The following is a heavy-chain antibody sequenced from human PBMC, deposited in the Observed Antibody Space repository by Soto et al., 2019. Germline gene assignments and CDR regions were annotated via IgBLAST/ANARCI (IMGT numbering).Heavy chain of an antibody. J-gene: IGHJ4*02. Sequence: SETLSLTCTVSGGSISSGGYYWSWIRQHPGKGLEWIGYIYYSGSTYYNPSLKSRVTISVDTSKNQFSLKLSSVTAADTAVYYCARWEYCTNGVCGMLRYWGQGTLVTVSP. CDR3: ARWEYCTNGVCGMLRY. CDR1: GGSISSGGYY. CDR2: IYYSGST. V-gene: IGHV4-31*03. D-gene: IGHD2-8*01.